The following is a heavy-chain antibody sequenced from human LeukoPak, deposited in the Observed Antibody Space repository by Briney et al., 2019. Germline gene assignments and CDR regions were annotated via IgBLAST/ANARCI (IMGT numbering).Heavy chain of an antibody. J-gene: IGHJ4*02. CDR2: IYYSGST. V-gene: IGHV4-59*01. D-gene: IGHD3-10*01. CDR3: ARDAMVRGVIISYYFDY. Sequence: PSETLSLTCSVPGGSISSYYWSWIRQPPGKGLEWIGYIYYSGSTNYNPSLKSRVTISVDMSKNQFSLKLTSVTAADTAVYYCARDAMVRGVIISYYFDYWGQGSLVTVSS. CDR1: GGSISSYY.